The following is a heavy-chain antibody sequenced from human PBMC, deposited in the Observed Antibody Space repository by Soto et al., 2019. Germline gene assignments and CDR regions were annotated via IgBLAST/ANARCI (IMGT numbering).Heavy chain of an antibody. CDR2: ISYDGSNK. CDR1: GFTFSSYG. Sequence: GGSLRLSCAASGFTFSSYGMHWVRQAPGKGLEWVAVISYDGSNKYYADSVKGRFTISRDNSKNTLYLQMNSLRAEDTAVYYCAKARGVYSGSYGNWFDPWGQGTLVTVSS. D-gene: IGHD1-26*01. CDR3: AKARGVYSGSYGNWFDP. J-gene: IGHJ5*02. V-gene: IGHV3-30*18.